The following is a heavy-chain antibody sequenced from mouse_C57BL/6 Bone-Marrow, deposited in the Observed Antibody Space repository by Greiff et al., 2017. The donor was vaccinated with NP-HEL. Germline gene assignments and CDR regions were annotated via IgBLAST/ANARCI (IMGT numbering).Heavy chain of an antibody. CDR2: INPSSGYT. Sequence: QVHVKQSGAELAKPGASVKLSCKASGYTFTSYWMHWVKQRPGQGLEWIGYINPSSGYTKYNQKFKDKATLTADKSSSTAYMQLSSLTYEDSAVYYCARSAGLYGSRGAMDYWGQGTSVTVSS. J-gene: IGHJ4*01. V-gene: IGHV1-7*01. CDR1: GYTFTSYW. D-gene: IGHD1-1*01. CDR3: ARSAGLYGSRGAMDY.